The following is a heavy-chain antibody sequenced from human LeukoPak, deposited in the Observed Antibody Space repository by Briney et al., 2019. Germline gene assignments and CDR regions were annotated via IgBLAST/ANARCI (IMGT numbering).Heavy chain of an antibody. CDR2: INPNSGGT. CDR3: ARYYYDSSGYPTLEYYYYYGMDV. J-gene: IGHJ6*02. D-gene: IGHD3-22*01. V-gene: IGHV1-2*04. CDR1: GYTFTGYY. Sequence: ASVRVSCKASGYTFTGYYMHWVRQAPGQGLEWMGWINPNSGGTNYAQKFQGWVTITRDTSASTAYMELSSLRSEDTAVYYCARYYYDSSGYPTLEYYYYYGMDVWGQGTTVTVSS.